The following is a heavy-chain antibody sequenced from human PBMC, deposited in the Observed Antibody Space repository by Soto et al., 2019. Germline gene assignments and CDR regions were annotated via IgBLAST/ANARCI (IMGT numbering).Heavy chain of an antibody. V-gene: IGHV1-2*02. CDR1: GYTFTGYY. CDR2: INPNSGGT. D-gene: IGHD4-17*01. CDR3: ARDTLSTVTLPH. Sequence: RASVKVSCKASGYTFTGYYMHWVRQAPGQGLEWMGWINPNSGGTNYAQKFQGRVTMTRDTSISTAYMELSRLRSDDTAVYYCARDTLSTVTLPHWGQGTLVTVSS. J-gene: IGHJ4*02.